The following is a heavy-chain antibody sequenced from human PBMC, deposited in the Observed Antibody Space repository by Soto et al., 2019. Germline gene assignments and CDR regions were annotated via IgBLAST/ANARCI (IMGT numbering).Heavy chain of an antibody. CDR3: PSAKINGTFDS. CDR1: GDRVSSTSGV. Sequence: SQTLSLTCATSGDRVSSTSGVWNCIRQSPSRGLEWLGRTYYRSRWFYDYEVSVKGRINISPDTSKSQFSLELNSVTPEDTAVYYCPSAKINGTFDSWGQGTLVNVSP. D-gene: IGHD2-8*01. J-gene: IGHJ4*02. CDR2: TYYRSRWFY. V-gene: IGHV6-1*01.